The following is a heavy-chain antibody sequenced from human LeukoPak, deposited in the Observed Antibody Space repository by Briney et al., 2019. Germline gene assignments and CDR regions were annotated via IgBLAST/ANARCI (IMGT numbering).Heavy chain of an antibody. J-gene: IGHJ4*02. D-gene: IGHD4-17*01. CDR3: ADDYGNY. Sequence: GSLRLSCAASGFTFSTYAMSWVRQPPGEGLEWIGEINHSGSTNYNPSLKSRVTISVDTSKNQFSLKLSSVTAADTAVYYCADDYGNYWGQGTLVTVSS. CDR2: INHSGST. CDR1: GFTFSTYA. V-gene: IGHV4-34*08.